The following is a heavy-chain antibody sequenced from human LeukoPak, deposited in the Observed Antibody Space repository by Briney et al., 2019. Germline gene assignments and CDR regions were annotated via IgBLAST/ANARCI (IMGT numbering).Heavy chain of an antibody. CDR2: INHDGSVK. V-gene: IGHV3-7*01. CDR3: ATSRDSSGVD. Sequence: GGSLRLSCAASGFSFRGYWMSWVRQAPGKGLEWVANINHDGSVKYYLDSVKGRFTASRDNDKNSLYLQMNSLRVEDTAVYYCATSRDSSGVDWGQGNLVTVSS. CDR1: GFSFRGYW. J-gene: IGHJ4*02. D-gene: IGHD3-22*01.